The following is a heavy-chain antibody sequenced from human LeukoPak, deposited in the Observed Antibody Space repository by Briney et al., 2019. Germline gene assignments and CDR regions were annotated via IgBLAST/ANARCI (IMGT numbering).Heavy chain of an antibody. CDR2: TSGSI. CDR1: GASISSHY. J-gene: IGHJ6*03. Sequence: PSETLSLTCAVSGASISSHYWSWIRQPPGKGLEWIGYTSGSISDNPSLKSRVAVSVDPSQNQVSLSLTSVTAADTAVYYCASVLAIFGLDTTDFYMDVWGKGTTVTVSS. V-gene: IGHV4-59*11. CDR3: ASVLAIFGLDTTDFYMDV. D-gene: IGHD3/OR15-3a*01.